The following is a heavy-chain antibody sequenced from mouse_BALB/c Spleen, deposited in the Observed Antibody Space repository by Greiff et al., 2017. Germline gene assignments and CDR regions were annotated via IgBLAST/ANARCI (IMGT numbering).Heavy chain of an antibody. CDR1: GFTFSSYA. V-gene: IGHV5-6-5*01. D-gene: IGHD2-1*01. CDR3: ARGTGNFYFDY. Sequence: EVKLVESGGGLVKPGGSLKLSCAASGFTFSSYAMSWVRQTPEKRLEWVASISSGGSTYYPDSVKGRFTISRDNARNILYLQMSSLRSEDTAMYYCARGTGNFYFDYWGQGTTLTVSS. CDR2: ISSGGST. J-gene: IGHJ2*01.